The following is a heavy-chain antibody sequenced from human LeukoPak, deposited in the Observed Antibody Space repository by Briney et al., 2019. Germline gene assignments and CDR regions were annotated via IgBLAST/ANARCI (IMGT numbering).Heavy chain of an antibody. Sequence: SVKVSCKASGGTFSSYAISWVRQAPGQGLEWMGRIIPILGIANYAQKFRGRVTITADKSTSTAYMELSSLRSEDTAVYYCARDSFNDSSGYYSDYWGQGTLVTVSS. CDR1: GGTFSSYA. CDR2: IIPILGIA. J-gene: IGHJ4*02. D-gene: IGHD3-22*01. V-gene: IGHV1-69*04. CDR3: ARDSFNDSSGYYSDY.